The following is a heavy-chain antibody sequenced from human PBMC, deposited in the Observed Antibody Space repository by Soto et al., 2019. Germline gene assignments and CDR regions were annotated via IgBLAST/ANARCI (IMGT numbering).Heavy chain of an antibody. Sequence: AETLASTFTVSGDSVTGHYWSWIRQPPGKVLELFGYIYYNGNINYNPSLRSRVTISVDTSRSQFSLKLSSVTAADTAVYYCAPQRYNVVWEHFHSWGHGSLVNVSS. CDR3: APQRYNVVWEHFHS. CDR2: IYYNGNI. V-gene: IGHV4-59*02. J-gene: IGHJ4*01. CDR1: GDSVTGHY. D-gene: IGHD3-16*01.